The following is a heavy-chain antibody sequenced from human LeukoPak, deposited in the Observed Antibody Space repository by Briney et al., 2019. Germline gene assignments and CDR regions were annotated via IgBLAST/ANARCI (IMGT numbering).Heavy chain of an antibody. CDR3: ARVTGLVSYYFDY. V-gene: IGHV1-2*02. CDR1: GYTFTGYY. J-gene: IGHJ4*02. Sequence: ASVKVSCKASGYTFTGYYMHWVRQAPGQGLEWMGWINPNSGGTNYAQKFQGRVTMTRDTSISTAYMELRSLRSDDTAVYYCARVTGLVSYYFDYWGQGTLVTVSS. CDR2: INPNSGGT. D-gene: IGHD3-9*01.